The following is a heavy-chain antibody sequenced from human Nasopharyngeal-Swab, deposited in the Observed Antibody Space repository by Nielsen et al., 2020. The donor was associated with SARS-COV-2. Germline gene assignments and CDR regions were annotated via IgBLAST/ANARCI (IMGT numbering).Heavy chain of an antibody. J-gene: IGHJ5*02. Sequence: GESLKISCEASGFTFNGYAMNWVRQAPGKGLQWLSYISASGTTIYDADSVQGRFTISRDNAKNSLYLHIDNLRDDDTAVYYCAREPQVGAHGFDLWGQGTLVTVFS. CDR2: ISASGTTI. CDR1: GFTFNGYA. CDR3: AREPQVGAHGFDL. D-gene: IGHD1-26*01. V-gene: IGHV3-48*02.